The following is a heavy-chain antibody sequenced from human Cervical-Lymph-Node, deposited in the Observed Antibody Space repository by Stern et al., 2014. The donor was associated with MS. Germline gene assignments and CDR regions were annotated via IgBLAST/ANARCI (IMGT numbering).Heavy chain of an antibody. J-gene: IGHJ4*01. CDR2: IYWDGDK. D-gene: IGHD3-3*02. CDR3: AHSLISLGRAIPFDY. CDR1: GFSLASLGVG. V-gene: IGHV2-5*02. Sequence: VTLKESGPTLVKPTQTLTLTCNVSGFSLASLGVGVGWIRQPPGKAPEWLALIYWDGDKRYRPSLSSRLSITRDFSKSQVVLTITNVDPVDTATYFCAHSLISLGRAIPFDYWGHGTPVTVSS.